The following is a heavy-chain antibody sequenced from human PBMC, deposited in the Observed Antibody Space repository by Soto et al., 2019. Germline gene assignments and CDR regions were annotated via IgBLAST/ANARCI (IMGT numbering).Heavy chain of an antibody. CDR2: ISWNSGSI. CDR3: AKSTTVPTFIWYFDL. V-gene: IGHV3-9*01. D-gene: IGHD4-17*01. J-gene: IGHJ2*01. Sequence: EVQLVESGGGLVQPGRSLRLSCAASGFTFDDYAMHWVRQAPGKGLEWVSGISWNSGSIGYADSVKGRFTISRDNAKNSLYLQMNSLRAEDTALYYCAKSTTVPTFIWYFDLWGRGTLVTVSS. CDR1: GFTFDDYA.